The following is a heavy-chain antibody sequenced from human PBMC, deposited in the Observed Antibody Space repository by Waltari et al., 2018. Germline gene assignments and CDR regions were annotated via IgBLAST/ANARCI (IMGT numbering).Heavy chain of an antibody. Sequence: QEHLVESGGGVVQPGRSMRLSCAGSGIPFRSYAIHWVRQTPGKGLEWGAVTSYDGENKNYGDSVKGRFTISRDNSKNTVYLQMDSLSTEDTAVYYCAALAAAGPADYWGQGALVTVSS. CDR3: AALAAAGPADY. D-gene: IGHD6-13*01. V-gene: IGHV3-30*03. J-gene: IGHJ4*02. CDR1: GIPFRSYA. CDR2: TSYDGENK.